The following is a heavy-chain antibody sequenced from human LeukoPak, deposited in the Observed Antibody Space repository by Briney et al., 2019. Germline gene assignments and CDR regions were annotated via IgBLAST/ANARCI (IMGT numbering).Heavy chain of an antibody. D-gene: IGHD3-22*01. CDR3: ASDKNYYDSSGYINRIDY. CDR2: ISGSGGST. Sequence: QTGGSLRLSCAASGFTFSSYAMSWVRQAPGKGLEWVSAISGSGGSTYYADSVKGRFTISRDNSKNTLYLQMNSLRAEDTAVYYCASDKNYYDSSGYINRIDYWGQGTLVTVSS. CDR1: GFTFSSYA. V-gene: IGHV3-23*01. J-gene: IGHJ4*02.